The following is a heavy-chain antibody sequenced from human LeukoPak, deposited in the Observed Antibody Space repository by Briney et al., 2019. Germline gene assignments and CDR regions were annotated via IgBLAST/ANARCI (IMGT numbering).Heavy chain of an antibody. CDR3: ARDTYYDDSSGYWWFDP. J-gene: IGHJ5*02. CDR1: GGSISSYY. CDR2: IYTSGST. D-gene: IGHD3-22*01. Sequence: SETLSLTCTVSGGSISSYYWSWIRQPAGKGLEWIGRIYTSGSTNYNPSLKSRVTMSVDTSKNQFSLKLSSVTAADTAVYYCARDTYYDDSSGYWWFDPWGQGTLVTVSS. V-gene: IGHV4-4*07.